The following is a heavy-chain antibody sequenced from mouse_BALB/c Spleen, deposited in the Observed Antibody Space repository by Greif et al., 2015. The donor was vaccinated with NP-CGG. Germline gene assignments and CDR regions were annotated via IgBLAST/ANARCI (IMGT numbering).Heavy chain of an antibody. D-gene: IGHD2-14*01. V-gene: IGHV14-3*02. CDR1: GFTIKDTY. CDR2: IAPANGDI. CDR3: ANAYDRSLGCAY. Sequence: VQLQQSGAELVKPGASVKLSCTASGFTIKDTYMHWVKQRPEQGLEWIGRIAPANGDIKYDPKFQGKATITVDTSSNTADLHLSSPTSEDTAVYYCANAYDRSLGCAYWGQGTLVTVSA. J-gene: IGHJ3*01.